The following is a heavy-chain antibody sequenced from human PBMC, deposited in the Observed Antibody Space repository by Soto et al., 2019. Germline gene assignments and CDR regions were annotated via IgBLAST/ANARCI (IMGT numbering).Heavy chain of an antibody. V-gene: IGHV1-18*01. CDR3: ARDKPPLSTGYSSGWYFFDY. CDR1: GYTFTSYG. Sequence: QVQLVQSGAEVKKPGASVRVSCKASGYTFTSYGICWVRQAPGQGLEWMGWISTYNGNTNYAQKLQGRVTMTTDTSTGTASMELRSLRSDDTAVYYCARDKPPLSTGYSSGWYFFDYWGQGTLVTVSS. J-gene: IGHJ4*02. D-gene: IGHD6-19*01. CDR2: ISTYNGNT.